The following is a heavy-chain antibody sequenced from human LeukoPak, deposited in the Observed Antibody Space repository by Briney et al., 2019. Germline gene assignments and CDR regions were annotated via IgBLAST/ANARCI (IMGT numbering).Heavy chain of an antibody. CDR1: GGSLSSGGYH. V-gene: IGHV4-31*03. Sequence: SETLSLTCTVSGGSLSSGGYHWSWIRQHPGKGLEWIGYIYYSGSTYYNPSLKSRVTISVDTSKNQFSLKLSSVTAADTAVYYCARDDYGDGDVPWGQGTLVTVSS. CDR3: ARDDYGDGDVP. J-gene: IGHJ5*02. D-gene: IGHD4-17*01. CDR2: IYYSGST.